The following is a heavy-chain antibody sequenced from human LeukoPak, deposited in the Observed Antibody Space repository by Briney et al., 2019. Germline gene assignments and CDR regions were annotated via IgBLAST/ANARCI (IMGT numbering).Heavy chain of an antibody. CDR2: IYYSGST. D-gene: IGHD6-6*01. CDR1: GGSISSYY. V-gene: IGHV4-59*12. Sequence: SETLSLTCTVSGGSISSYYWSWIRQPPGKGLEWIGYIYYSGSTNYNPSLKSRVTISVDRSKNQFSLKLSSVTAADTAVYYCARETSSSALEYWGQGTLVTVSS. CDR3: ARETSSSALEY. J-gene: IGHJ4*02.